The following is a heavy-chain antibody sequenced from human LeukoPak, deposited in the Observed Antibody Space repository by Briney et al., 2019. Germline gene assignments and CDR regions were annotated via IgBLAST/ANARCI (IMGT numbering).Heavy chain of an antibody. D-gene: IGHD4-11*01. CDR3: ARESAYSNYVPSGGFQY. CDR2: IYHSGST. Sequence: SETLSLTCGVSVYSISSSYYWGWIRQSPGKGLEWIGRIYHSGSTYYNPSLKSRVTMSVDTSKHQFSLKLRSVTAADTAVYYCARESAYSNYVPSGGFQYWGQGTLVTVSS. CDR1: VYSISSSYY. J-gene: IGHJ1*01. V-gene: IGHV4-38-2*02.